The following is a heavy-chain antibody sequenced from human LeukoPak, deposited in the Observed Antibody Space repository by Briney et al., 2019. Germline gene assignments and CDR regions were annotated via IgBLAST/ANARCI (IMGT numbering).Heavy chain of an antibody. CDR3: ARVVVYDYGDYPGYFDY. D-gene: IGHD4-17*01. V-gene: IGHV4-59*01. CDR2: IYYSGST. CDR1: GGSISSYY. J-gene: IGHJ4*02. Sequence: SETLSLTCTVSGGSISSYYWSWIRQPPGKGLEWIGYIYYSGSTNYNPSLKSRVTISVDTSKNQFSLKLSSVTPADTAVYYCARVVVYDYGDYPGYFDYWGQGTLVTVSS.